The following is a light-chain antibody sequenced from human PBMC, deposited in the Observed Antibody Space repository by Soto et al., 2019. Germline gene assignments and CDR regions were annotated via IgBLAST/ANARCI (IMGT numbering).Light chain of an antibody. CDR3: QQHDILTIT. CDR1: QSISSW. J-gene: IGKJ5*01. Sequence: DIQMTQSPSTLSASVGDRVTITCRASQSISSWLAWYQQKRGKAPKVXIYGASNLQSGVPSRFSGGGSGTDFTLTISRLEPEDVALYYCQQHDILTITFGQGTRLEIK. CDR2: GAS. V-gene: IGKV1-5*01.